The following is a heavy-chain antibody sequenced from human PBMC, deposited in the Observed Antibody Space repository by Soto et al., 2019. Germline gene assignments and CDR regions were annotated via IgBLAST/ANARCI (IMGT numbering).Heavy chain of an antibody. CDR1: GYTFTSYG. V-gene: IGHV1-18*01. Sequence: GASGKASCKAPGYTFTSYGISWVRQAPGQGLEWMGWISAYNGNTNYAQKLQGRVTMTTDTSTSTAYMELRSLRSDDTAVYYCAKLYSSSCVYYYGMDVWGQRTTVTGSS. CDR2: ISAYNGNT. D-gene: IGHD6-13*01. J-gene: IGHJ6*02. CDR3: AKLYSSSCVYYYGMDV.